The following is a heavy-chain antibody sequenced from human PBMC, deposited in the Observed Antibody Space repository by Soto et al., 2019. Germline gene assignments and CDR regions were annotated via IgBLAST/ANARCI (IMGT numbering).Heavy chain of an antibody. CDR1: CGSFIGYY. CDR2: INHSGST. V-gene: IGHV4-34*01. CDR3: ARAARLYYGMDV. J-gene: IGHJ6*02. Sequence: SETLSLTCAVYCGSFIGYYWSWIRQPPGKGLEWIGEINHSGSTNYNPSLKSRVTISVDTSKNQFSLKLSSVTAADTAVYYCARAARLYYGMDVWGQGTTVTVSS.